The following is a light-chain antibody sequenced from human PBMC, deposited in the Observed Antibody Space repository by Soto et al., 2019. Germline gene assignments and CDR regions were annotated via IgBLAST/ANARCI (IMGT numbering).Light chain of an antibody. CDR3: QQYIRRPLS. J-gene: IGKJ5*01. CDR1: QSVSSSY. Sequence: EIVLTQSPGTLSLSPGERATLYCRASQSVSSSYLAWYQQKPGQAPRLLIYGASSRATGIPARFSGSGSGTDFTLTISGLQAEDFAVYFCQQYIRRPLSFGQGTRLEIK. CDR2: GAS. V-gene: IGKV3-20*01.